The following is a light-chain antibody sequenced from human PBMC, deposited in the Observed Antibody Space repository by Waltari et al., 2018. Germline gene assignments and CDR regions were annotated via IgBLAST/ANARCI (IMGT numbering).Light chain of an antibody. V-gene: IGKV3-20*01. CDR2: RAS. CDR1: QSVGSSS. Sequence: EIVLTQSPGTASLSPGESATLPCRASQSVGSSSLAWYQQNPGQAPRLVIYRASRRATGIPDRFSGSGSGTDFSLTISRLEPEDFAVYYCQQHGTLPATFGQGTKVEIK. CDR3: QQHGTLPAT. J-gene: IGKJ1*01.